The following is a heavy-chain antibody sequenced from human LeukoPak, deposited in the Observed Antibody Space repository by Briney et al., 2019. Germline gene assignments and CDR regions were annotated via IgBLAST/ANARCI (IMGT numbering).Heavy chain of an antibody. CDR2: ISSSGSTI. Sequence: PGGSLRLSCAASGFTFSDYYMSWIRQAPGKGLEWVSYISSSGSTIYYADSVKGRFTISRDNAKNSLYLQMNSLRAEDTAVYYCVRDDYDFWSGYQRYFEFWGQGTLVTVSS. J-gene: IGHJ4*02. V-gene: IGHV3-11*04. CDR3: VRDDYDFWSGYQRYFEF. CDR1: GFTFSDYY. D-gene: IGHD3-3*01.